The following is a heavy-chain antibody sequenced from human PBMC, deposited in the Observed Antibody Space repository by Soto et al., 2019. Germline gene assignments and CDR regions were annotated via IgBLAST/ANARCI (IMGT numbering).Heavy chain of an antibody. J-gene: IGHJ6*02. CDR1: GGSFSGYY. Sequence: SETLSLTCAVYGGSFSGYYWSWIRQPPGKGLEWIGEINHSGSTNYNPSLKSRVTISVDTSKNQFSLKLSSVTAADTAVYYCARGLTTGNSGYYYYGMDVWGQGTTVTVSS. V-gene: IGHV4-34*01. D-gene: IGHD4-17*01. CDR2: INHSGST. CDR3: ARGLTTGNSGYYYYGMDV.